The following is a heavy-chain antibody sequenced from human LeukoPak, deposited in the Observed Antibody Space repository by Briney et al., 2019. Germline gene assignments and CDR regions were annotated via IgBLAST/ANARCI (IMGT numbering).Heavy chain of an antibody. J-gene: IGHJ4*02. CDR2: ISGSGDNT. Sequence: SGGSLRLSSAASGFTFSSYAMSWVRQAPGKGLEWVSGISGSGDNTYYADSVKGRFTISRDNSKNTLCVQVNSLGTEDTAAYYCAKGSYYDSSGSFYFDYWGQGTLVTVSS. V-gene: IGHV3-23*01. CDR3: AKGSYYDSSGSFYFDY. D-gene: IGHD3-22*01. CDR1: GFTFSSYA.